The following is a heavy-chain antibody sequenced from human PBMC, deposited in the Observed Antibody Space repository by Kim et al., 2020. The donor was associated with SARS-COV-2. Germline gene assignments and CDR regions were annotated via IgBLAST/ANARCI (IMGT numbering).Heavy chain of an antibody. Sequence: YDRKFQGRVPLPADKSTSTAYMELSSLRSEDTAVYYCATTPRAYYYGMDVWGQGTTVTVSS. V-gene: IGHV1-69*02. J-gene: IGHJ6*02. CDR3: ATTPRAYYYGMDV.